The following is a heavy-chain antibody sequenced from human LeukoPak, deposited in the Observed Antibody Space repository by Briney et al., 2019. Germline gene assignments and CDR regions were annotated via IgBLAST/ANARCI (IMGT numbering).Heavy chain of an antibody. CDR2: IYDSGST. Sequence: KPSETLSLTCIVSGGSFSSSSYYWGWIRQPPGKGLEWIGSIYDSGSTYYKSTLKSRVTISLDTSKNQFSLRLRSVTAADTAVYYCARHAIVVATTNYYYYMDVWGKGTTVTVSS. CDR3: ARHAIVVATTNYYYYMDV. D-gene: IGHD2-21*01. CDR1: GGSFSSSSYY. V-gene: IGHV4-39*07. J-gene: IGHJ6*03.